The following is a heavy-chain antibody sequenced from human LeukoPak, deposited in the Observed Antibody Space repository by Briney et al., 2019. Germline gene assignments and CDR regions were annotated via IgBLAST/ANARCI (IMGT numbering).Heavy chain of an antibody. V-gene: IGHV3-23*01. CDR2: ISGSGGMT. J-gene: IGHJ4*02. CDR3: AKVHSSSWYCFDY. CDR1: GSIFSSHA. Sequence: PGGSLRLSCAASGSIFSSHAMNWVRQAPGKGLEWVSVISGSGGMTYYADSVKGRFTVSRDNSKNTLFLQMNSLRAEDTAVYYCAKVHSSSWYCFDYWGQGTLVTVSS. D-gene: IGHD6-13*01.